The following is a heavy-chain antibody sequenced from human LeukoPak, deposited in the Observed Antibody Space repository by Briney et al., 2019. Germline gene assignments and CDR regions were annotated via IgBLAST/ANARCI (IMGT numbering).Heavy chain of an antibody. V-gene: IGHV3-21*01. D-gene: IGHD2-2*01. CDR2: ISSSSSYI. CDR1: GFTFSSYS. Sequence: GGSLRLSCAASGFTFSSYSMNWVRQAPGKGLEWVSSISSSSSYIYYADSVKGRFTISRDNAKNSLYLQMNSLRAEDTAVYYCARVPPLDCSSTSCTYYYYMDVWGKGTTVIVSS. CDR3: ARVPPLDCSSTSCTYYYYMDV. J-gene: IGHJ6*03.